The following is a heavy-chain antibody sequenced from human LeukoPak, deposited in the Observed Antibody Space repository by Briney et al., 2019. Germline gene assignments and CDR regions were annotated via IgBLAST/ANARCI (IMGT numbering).Heavy chain of an antibody. J-gene: IGHJ3*01. V-gene: IGHV3-66*01. Sequence: PGGSLRLSCEVSGFIVTITFMAWVRQAPGKGLEWVSIVYSGGSTYHADSVKGRFTISRDKSKNTVFLQMDTLRAGDTAVYFCATHYAANHAFDLWGQGTKVTVS. CDR1: GFIVTITF. CDR3: ATHYAANHAFDL. CDR2: VYSGGST. D-gene: IGHD3-16*01.